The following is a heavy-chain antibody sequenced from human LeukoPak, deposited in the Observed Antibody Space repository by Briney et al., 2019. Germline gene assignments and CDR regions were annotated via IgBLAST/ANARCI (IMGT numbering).Heavy chain of an antibody. J-gene: IGHJ4*02. CDR2: IWNDGSKS. CDR1: GFTFSSYG. D-gene: IGHD6-19*01. V-gene: IGHV3-33*02. CDR3: ARFRSGWYMDY. Sequence: PGGSLRLSCAASGFTFSSYGMHWVRQAPGKGLEWVAVIWNDGSKSNSPDSVKGRFTISRDHSTITLFLQMRSLRVEDTAVYYCARFRSGWYMDYWGQGTLVTVSS.